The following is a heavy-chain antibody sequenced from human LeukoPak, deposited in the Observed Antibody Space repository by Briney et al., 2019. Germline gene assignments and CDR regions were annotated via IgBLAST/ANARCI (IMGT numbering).Heavy chain of an antibody. J-gene: IGHJ4*02. Sequence: GASVKVSCKTSGFTFTSYGISWVRQAPGQGLEWVGWISGYNGATNYAQKFRNRLTMTTDTSTTTAYMELRSLRSDDTAVYYCAKDRSSSAREDWGQGTLVTVSS. V-gene: IGHV1-18*01. CDR1: GFTFTSYG. CDR3: AKDRSSSARED. CDR2: ISGYNGAT. D-gene: IGHD2-2*01.